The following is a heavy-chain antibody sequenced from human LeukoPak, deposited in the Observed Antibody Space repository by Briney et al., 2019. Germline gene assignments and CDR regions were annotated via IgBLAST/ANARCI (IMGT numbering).Heavy chain of an antibody. D-gene: IGHD2-15*01. V-gene: IGHV5-51*01. CDR1: GYSFTSYW. J-gene: IGHJ4*02. CDR2: IYPGDSDT. Sequence: GESLKISCKGSGYSFTSYWIGWVRQMPGKGLEWMGIIYPGDSDTRYSPSFQGQVTISADKSISTAYLQWSSLKASDTAMYYCARPTLHSRYCSGGRCYVGWFDYWGQGTLVTVSS. CDR3: ARPTLHSRYCSGGRCYVGWFDY.